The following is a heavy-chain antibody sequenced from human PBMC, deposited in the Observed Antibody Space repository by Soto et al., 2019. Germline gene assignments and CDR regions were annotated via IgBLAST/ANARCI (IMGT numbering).Heavy chain of an antibody. J-gene: IGHJ6*02. D-gene: IGHD1-1*01. Sequence: GGSLRLSCAAPGFTVSSNYMSWVRQAPGKGLEWVSVIYSGGSTYYADSVEGRFTSSRDNSKNTLYLQMNSLRAEDTAAYYCAREVHLPLSTPSRAGEGRYYYYGMDVWGQGTTVTVAS. CDR2: IYSGGST. V-gene: IGHV3-53*01. CDR1: GFTVSSNY. CDR3: AREVHLPLSTPSRAGEGRYYYYGMDV.